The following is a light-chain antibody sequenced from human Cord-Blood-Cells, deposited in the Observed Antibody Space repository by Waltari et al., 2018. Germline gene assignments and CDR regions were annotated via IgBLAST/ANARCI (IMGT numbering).Light chain of an antibody. CDR3: QQSYTTPPT. Sequence: IQMTQSPSSLSASVVDMVTITCRASQGISSYLNWYQQKPGKAPKLLIYAASSLQSGVSSSFSGRGSGTDFTLTISSLQREDFATFYCQQSYTTPPTLGQGTRLKI. CDR1: QGISSY. V-gene: IGKV1-39*01. J-gene: IGKJ5*01. CDR2: AAS.